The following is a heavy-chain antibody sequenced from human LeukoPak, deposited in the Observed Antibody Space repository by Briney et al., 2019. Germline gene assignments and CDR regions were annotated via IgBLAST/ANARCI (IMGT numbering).Heavy chain of an antibody. CDR2: IYYSGST. Sequence: PSETLSLTCAVSGGAISSSDWWSWVRQPPGKGLEWIGSIYYSGSTYYNPSLKSRVTISVDTSKNQFSLKLSSVTAADTAVYYCARSELRRRPPNWFDPWGQGTLVTVSS. J-gene: IGHJ5*02. CDR1: GGAISSSDW. CDR3: ARSELRRRPPNWFDP. D-gene: IGHD1-26*01. V-gene: IGHV4-39*01.